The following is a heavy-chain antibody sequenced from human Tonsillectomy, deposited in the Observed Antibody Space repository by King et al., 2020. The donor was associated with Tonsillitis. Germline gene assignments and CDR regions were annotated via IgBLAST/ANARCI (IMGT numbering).Heavy chain of an antibody. CDR1: GDSMSDYY. D-gene: IGHD3-9*01. J-gene: IGHJ3*02. CDR3: ARDIGGYYDTLTGLFEPDAFDM. Sequence: QVQLQESGPGLVKPSETLSLMCTVSGDSMSDYYWSWIRQPAGKGLELIGRMFSRGYTEYNPSLQSRASMSVDTSKNQFSLKLSSLPAADTAVYYCARDIGGYYDTLTGLFEPDAFDMWGQGTMVTVSS. CDR2: MFSRGYT. V-gene: IGHV4-4*07.